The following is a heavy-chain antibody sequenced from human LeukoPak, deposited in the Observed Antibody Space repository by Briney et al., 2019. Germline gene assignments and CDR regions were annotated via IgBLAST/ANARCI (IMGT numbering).Heavy chain of an antibody. CDR3: LRDFYGY. Sequence: GGSLRLSCAASGFTFSSYGMHWVRQAPGKGLEWVAVIWYDGSNKYYADSVKGRFTISRDNAKNSLFLQMNSLRVEDTAVYYCLRDFYGYWGQGALVAVSS. CDR2: IWYDGSNK. J-gene: IGHJ4*02. D-gene: IGHD2/OR15-2a*01. V-gene: IGHV3-33*01. CDR1: GFTFSSYG.